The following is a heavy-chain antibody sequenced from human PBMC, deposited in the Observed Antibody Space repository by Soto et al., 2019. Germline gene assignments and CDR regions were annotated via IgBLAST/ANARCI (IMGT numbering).Heavy chain of an antibody. CDR3: ARDRITMIVVDHDAFDI. V-gene: IGHV1-18*04. CDR2: ISAYNGNT. Sequence: ASVNVSCKASGYTFTSYGISWVRQAPGQGLEWMGWISAYNGNTNYAQKLQGRVTMTTDTSTSTAYMELRSLRSDDTAVYYCARDRITMIVVDHDAFDIWGQGTMVTVSS. D-gene: IGHD3-22*01. J-gene: IGHJ3*02. CDR1: GYTFTSYG.